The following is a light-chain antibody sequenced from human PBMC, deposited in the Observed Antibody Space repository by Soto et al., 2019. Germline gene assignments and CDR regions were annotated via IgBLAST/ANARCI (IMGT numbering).Light chain of an antibody. J-gene: IGKJ1*01. Sequence: EIVLTQSPVTLSLSPGERATLSCRASQSVRTYLAWYQVKPGQAPRLLIYGTSTRATGTPVRFSGSGSGTEFTLTISSLQSEDFAVYYCQQYNKWWTFGQGTKVEIK. CDR2: GTS. CDR3: QQYNKWWT. CDR1: QSVRTY. V-gene: IGKV3-15*01.